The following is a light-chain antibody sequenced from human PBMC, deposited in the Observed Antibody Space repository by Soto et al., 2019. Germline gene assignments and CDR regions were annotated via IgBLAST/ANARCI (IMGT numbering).Light chain of an antibody. CDR1: QSVNSY. CDR2: DAY. V-gene: IGKV3-11*01. CDR3: QQSSNWPPIT. J-gene: IGKJ5*01. Sequence: EIVLTQSPATLSLSPGERATLSCRASQSVNSYLAWYQQKPGQAPRLIMYDAYNRATGIPATFSGSGSGTDFTLTISSLEPEDFAVYYCQQSSNWPPITFGQGTRLEIK.